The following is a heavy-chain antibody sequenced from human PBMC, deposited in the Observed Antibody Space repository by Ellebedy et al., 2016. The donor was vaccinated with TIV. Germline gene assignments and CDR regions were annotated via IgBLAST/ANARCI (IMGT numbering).Heavy chain of an antibody. D-gene: IGHD5-24*01. Sequence: GGSLRLXXAASGFTFRTYDMNWVRQAPGKGLEWVSYISDSSSTIYYADSVQGRFTVSRDNAKNSLYLQMNSLRAEDTAVYYCARDRDGYTDYWGQGTLVTVSS. J-gene: IGHJ4*02. CDR1: GFTFRTYD. V-gene: IGHV3-48*01. CDR2: ISDSSSTI. CDR3: ARDRDGYTDY.